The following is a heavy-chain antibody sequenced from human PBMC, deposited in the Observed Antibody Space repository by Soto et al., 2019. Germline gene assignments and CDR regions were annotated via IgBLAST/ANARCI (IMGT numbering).Heavy chain of an antibody. CDR2: IYHGGST. V-gene: IGHV4-4*02. Sequence: SETLSLTCAVSGGSISSANWWTWVRQPPGKGLEWIGEIYHGGSTSYNPSLKSRVTLSLDKFKNHFSLNLTSVTAADTAVYYCARLSFSYGVDVWGQGTTVTISS. CDR3: ARLSFSYGVDV. CDR1: GGSISSANW. J-gene: IGHJ6*02.